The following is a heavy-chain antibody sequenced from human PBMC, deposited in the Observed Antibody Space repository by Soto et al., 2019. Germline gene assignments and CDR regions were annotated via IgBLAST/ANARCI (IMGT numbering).Heavy chain of an antibody. CDR3: ARARTYYDFWSGYYTLLTFDY. CDR1: GFTVSSNY. D-gene: IGHD3-3*01. J-gene: IGHJ4*02. V-gene: IGHV3-53*04. Sequence: GGSLRLSCAASGFTVSSNYMSWVRQAPGKGLEWVSVIYSGGSTYYADSVKGRFTISRHNSKNTLYLQMNSLRAEDTAVYYCARARTYYDFWSGYYTLLTFDYWGQGTLVTVSS. CDR2: IYSGGST.